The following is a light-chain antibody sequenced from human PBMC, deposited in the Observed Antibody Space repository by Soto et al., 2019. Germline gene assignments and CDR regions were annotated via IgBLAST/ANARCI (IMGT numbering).Light chain of an antibody. CDR3: QQGYSIHALT. Sequence: DIQMTQSPSSLSASVGDRVTISCRASQTISTYLHWYQHKPGRAPRLLISDVSALQSGVPGRFRGSGSEAEFTLTITCLQPEDFATYYCQQGYSIHALTFGGGTKV. V-gene: IGKV1-39*01. J-gene: IGKJ4*01. CDR2: DVS. CDR1: QTISTY.